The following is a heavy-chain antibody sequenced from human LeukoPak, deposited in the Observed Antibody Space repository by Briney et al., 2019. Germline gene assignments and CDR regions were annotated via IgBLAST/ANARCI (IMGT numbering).Heavy chain of an antibody. V-gene: IGHV4-61*01. CDR1: GGSVSSGSYY. D-gene: IGHD3-3*01. Sequence: SETLSLTCTVSGGSVSSGSYYWSWIRQPPGKGLEWIGYIYYSGSTNYNPSLKSRVTISVDTSKNQFSLKLSSVTAADTAVYYCAADRTYYDFWSGSLPYYYGMDVWGQGTTVTVSS. J-gene: IGHJ6*02. CDR2: IYYSGST. CDR3: AADRTYYDFWSGSLPYYYGMDV.